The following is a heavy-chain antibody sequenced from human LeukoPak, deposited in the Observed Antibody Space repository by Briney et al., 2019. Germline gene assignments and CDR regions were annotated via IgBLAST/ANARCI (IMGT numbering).Heavy chain of an antibody. Sequence: ASVKVSCKASGYTFTSYYMHWVRQAPGQVLEWMGIINPSGGSTSYAQKFQGRVTMTRDTSTSTVYMELSSLRSEDTAVYYCARGSPDCGGDCYFDYWGQGTLVTVSS. J-gene: IGHJ4*02. V-gene: IGHV1-46*01. D-gene: IGHD2-21*02. CDR3: ARGSPDCGGDCYFDY. CDR2: INPSGGST. CDR1: GYTFTSYY.